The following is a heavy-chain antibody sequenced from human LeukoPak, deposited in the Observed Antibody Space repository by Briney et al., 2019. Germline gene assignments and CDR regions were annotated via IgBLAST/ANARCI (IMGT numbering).Heavy chain of an antibody. V-gene: IGHV5-51*01. CDR2: IYPGDSDT. CDR3: ARLKFGNWNLDAFDV. J-gene: IGHJ3*01. D-gene: IGHD1-20*01. CDR1: GYSFSSYW. Sequence: GESLKISCKGSGYSFSSYWIGWVRQMPGKGLEWMGIIYPGDSDTRYSPSFQGQVTISADKSISTAYLQWSSLKASDTAMYYCARLKFGNWNLDAFDVWGQGTMVTVSS.